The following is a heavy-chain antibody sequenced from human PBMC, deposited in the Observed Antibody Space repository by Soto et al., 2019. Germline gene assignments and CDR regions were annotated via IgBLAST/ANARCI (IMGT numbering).Heavy chain of an antibody. Sequence: GGSLRLSCAASGFTVNSNYMSWVSQAPGKGLEWVSVIYSDGSTYYADSVKGRFIISRDNSNNTLYFQMNSLRAEDTAVYYCATLTKYDILTGFYPCWGQGTLVTVSS. V-gene: IGHV3-66*01. D-gene: IGHD3-9*01. J-gene: IGHJ4*02. CDR1: GFTVNSNY. CDR2: IYSDGST. CDR3: ATLTKYDILTGFYPC.